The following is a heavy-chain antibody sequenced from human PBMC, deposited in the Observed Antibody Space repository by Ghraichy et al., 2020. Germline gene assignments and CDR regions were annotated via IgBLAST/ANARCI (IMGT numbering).Heavy chain of an antibody. CDR1: GFTFSSYA. CDR3: AKTIGYYDFWSHDY. D-gene: IGHD3-3*01. CDR2: ISGSGGST. V-gene: IGHV3-23*01. Sequence: GESLNISCAASGFTFSSYAMSWVRQAPGKGLEWVSAISGSGGSTYYADSVKGRFTISRDNSKNTLYLQMNSLRAEDTAVYYCAKTIGYYDFWSHDYWGQGTLVTVSS. J-gene: IGHJ4*02.